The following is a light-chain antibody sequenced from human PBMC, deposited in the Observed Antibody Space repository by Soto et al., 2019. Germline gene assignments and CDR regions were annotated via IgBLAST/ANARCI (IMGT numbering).Light chain of an antibody. CDR3: QQYVSSIT. Sequence: AIRMNNSPSALSASKGDRVTITCRASQGISSYLAWYQQKPGKAPKLLIYAASTLQSGVPSRFSGSGSGTDFTLTISCLQSEDFAVYYCQQYVSSITFGQVGLLEIK. J-gene: IGKJ5*01. CDR1: QGISSY. V-gene: IGKV1-8*01. CDR2: AAS.